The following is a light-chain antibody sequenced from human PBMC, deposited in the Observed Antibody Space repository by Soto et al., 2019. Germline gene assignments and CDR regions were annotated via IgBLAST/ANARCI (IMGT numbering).Light chain of an antibody. CDR3: QQSYSTLPIT. CDR2: AAS. CDR1: QSISSY. V-gene: IGKV1-39*01. J-gene: IGKJ5*01. Sequence: DIQMKHSPSSLSASVGDRVTITCRASQSISSYLNWYQQKPGKAPKLLIYAASSLQSGVPSRFSGSGSGTDFTLTISSLQPEDFATYYCQQSYSTLPITFGQGTRLEIK.